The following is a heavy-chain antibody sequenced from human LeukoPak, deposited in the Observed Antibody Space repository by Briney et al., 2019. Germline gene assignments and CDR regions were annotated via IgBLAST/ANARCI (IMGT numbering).Heavy chain of an antibody. J-gene: IGHJ3*02. Sequence: ASVKVSRKSSGYTFTSYGISWVRQAPGQGLDWMGWISAYNGNTNYAQKLQGRVTMTTDTSTSTAYMELRSLRSDDAAVYYCARDQQLVRVGATKDGAFDIWGQGTMVTVSS. CDR3: ARDQQLVRVGATKDGAFDI. CDR2: ISAYNGNT. CDR1: GYTFTSYG. V-gene: IGHV1-18*01. D-gene: IGHD1-26*01.